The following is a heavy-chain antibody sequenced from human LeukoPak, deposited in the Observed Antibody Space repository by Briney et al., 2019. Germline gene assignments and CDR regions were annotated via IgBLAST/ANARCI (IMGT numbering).Heavy chain of an antibody. V-gene: IGHV1-69*13. CDR1: GYTFTSYG. J-gene: IGHJ4*02. Sequence: SVKVSCKASGYTFTSYGISWVRQAPGQGLEWMGGIIPIFGTANYAQKFQGRVTITADESTSTAYMELSSLRSEDTAVYYCSYGSGSYSGFSGFDYWGQGTLVTVSS. CDR2: IIPIFGTA. D-gene: IGHD3-10*01. CDR3: SYGSGSYSGFSGFDY.